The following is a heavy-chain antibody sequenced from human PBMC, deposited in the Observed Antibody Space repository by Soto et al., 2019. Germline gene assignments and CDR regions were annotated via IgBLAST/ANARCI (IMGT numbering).Heavy chain of an antibody. CDR3: ATPRGPYGSGSYPFNY. J-gene: IGHJ4*02. D-gene: IGHD3-10*01. V-gene: IGHV1-8*02. Sequence: ASVKVSCKASGYSFNSYTMHWLRQATGQRLEWMGWINPDNGNTSYSQKFQGRVTITRNTSISTAYMELSSLRSEDTAVYYCATPRGPYGSGSYPFNYWGQGTLVTVSS. CDR2: INPDNGNT. CDR1: GYSFNSYT.